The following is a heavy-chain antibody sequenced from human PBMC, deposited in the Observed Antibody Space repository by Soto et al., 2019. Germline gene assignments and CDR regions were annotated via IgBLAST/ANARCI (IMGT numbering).Heavy chain of an antibody. CDR3: ARRSFKGDNFDY. CDR1: GGSISSYY. Sequence: SETLSLTCTVSGGSISSYYWSWIRQPPGKGLEWIGYIYYSGSTNYNPSLKSRVTISVDTSKNQFSLKLSSVTAADTAVYYCARRSFKGDNFDYWGQGTLVTVSS. J-gene: IGHJ4*02. D-gene: IGHD2-21*02. V-gene: IGHV4-59*08. CDR2: IYYSGST.